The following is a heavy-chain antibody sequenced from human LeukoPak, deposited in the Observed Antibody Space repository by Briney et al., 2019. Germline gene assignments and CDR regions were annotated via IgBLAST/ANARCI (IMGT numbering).Heavy chain of an antibody. CDR2: INHSGST. CDR1: GGSFSGYY. Sequence: SETLSLTCAVYGGSFSGYYWSWIRQPPGKGLEWIGEINHSGSTNYNPSLKSRVTISVDTSKNQFSLKLSSVTAADTAVYYCASLNYDILTGYCTGWFDPWGQGTLVTVSS. V-gene: IGHV4-34*01. CDR3: ASLNYDILTGYCTGWFDP. J-gene: IGHJ5*02. D-gene: IGHD3-9*01.